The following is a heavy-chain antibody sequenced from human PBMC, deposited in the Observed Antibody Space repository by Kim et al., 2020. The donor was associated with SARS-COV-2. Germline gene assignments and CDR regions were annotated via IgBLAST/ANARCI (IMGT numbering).Heavy chain of an antibody. D-gene: IGHD6-6*01. CDR2: INQDGSVK. Sequence: GGSLRLSCAASGFTFTNYWIIWVRQAPGKGLEWVANINQDGSVKYFVDSVKGRFTLSRDNAKNSLSLQMNSLRDDDTAVYHCARIGYSSSSFDYWGQGTLVTVTS. J-gene: IGHJ4*02. CDR3: ARIGYSSSSFDY. V-gene: IGHV3-7*01. CDR1: GFTFTNYW.